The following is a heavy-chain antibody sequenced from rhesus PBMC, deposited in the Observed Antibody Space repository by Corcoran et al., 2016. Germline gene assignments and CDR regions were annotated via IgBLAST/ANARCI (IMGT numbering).Heavy chain of an antibody. CDR1: GGSITGDT. V-gene: IGHV4-165*01. Sequence: QVQLQESGPGLVKPSETLSLTCAVSGGSITGDTWSWFRQSPAKGLEWIGYIGGSGGRAYYNPSFTIRVTISTDTPKNQFSLKLSSVTAADTAVNYCANDNWGSVEYWGQGVLVTVSS. CDR3: ANDNWGSVEY. D-gene: IGHD7-45*01. J-gene: IGHJ4*01. CDR2: IGGSGGRA.